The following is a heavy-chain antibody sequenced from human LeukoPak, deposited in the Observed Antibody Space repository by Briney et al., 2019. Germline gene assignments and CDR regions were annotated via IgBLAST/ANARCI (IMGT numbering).Heavy chain of an antibody. CDR3: ARGSPGIQLWPVY. D-gene: IGHD5-18*01. CDR1: GYTLTGYY. CDR2: INPNSGGT. Sequence: GASVKVSCKASGYTLTGYYMHWVRQAPGQGLEWMGWINPNSGGTNYAQKFQGRVTMTRDTSISTAYMELSRLRSDDTAVYYCARGSPGIQLWPVYWGQGTLVTVSS. V-gene: IGHV1-2*02. J-gene: IGHJ4*02.